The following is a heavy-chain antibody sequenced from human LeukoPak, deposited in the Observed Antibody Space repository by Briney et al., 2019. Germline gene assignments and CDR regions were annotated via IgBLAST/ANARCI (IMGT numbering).Heavy chain of an antibody. V-gene: IGHV3-23*01. J-gene: IGHJ4*02. D-gene: IGHD2-21*01. CDR3: AKVLHIRDLGIDY. Sequence: GGSLRLSCAASGFTFSSYAMSWVRQAPGKGLEWVSAISGSGGSTYYAYSVKGRFTISRDNSKNTLYLQMHSLRAEDTAVYYCAKVLHIRDLGIDYWGQGTLVTVSS. CDR1: GFTFSSYA. CDR2: ISGSGGST.